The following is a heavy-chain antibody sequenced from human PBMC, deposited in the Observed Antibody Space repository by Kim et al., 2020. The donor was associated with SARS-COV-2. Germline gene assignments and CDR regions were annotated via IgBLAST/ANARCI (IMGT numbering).Heavy chain of an antibody. V-gene: IGHV3-33*01. CDR1: GFTFSSYG. D-gene: IGHD6-19*01. CDR2: IWYDGSNK. CDR3: ARENLAVAGSYYYYYGMDV. Sequence: GGSLRLSCAASGFTFSSYGMDWVRQAPGKGLEWVAVIWYDGSNKYYADSVKGRFTISRDNSKNTLYLQMNSLRAEDTAVYYCARENLAVAGSYYYYYGMDVWGQGTTVTVSS. J-gene: IGHJ6*02.